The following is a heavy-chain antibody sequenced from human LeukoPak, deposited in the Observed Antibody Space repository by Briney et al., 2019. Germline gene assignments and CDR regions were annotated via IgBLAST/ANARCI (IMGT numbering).Heavy chain of an antibody. CDR1: GGSIRSYY. Sequence: SETLSLTCTVSGGSIRSYYWTWIRQPPEKGLEWIGCIKYSETTNYDPSVKSRATISVDTSKNQVSLRLTSVTAADSAIYYCARHGNAIPPDQWGQGTLVTVSS. D-gene: IGHD1-14*01. CDR2: IKYSETT. V-gene: IGHV4-59*08. J-gene: IGHJ4*02. CDR3: ARHGNAIPPDQ.